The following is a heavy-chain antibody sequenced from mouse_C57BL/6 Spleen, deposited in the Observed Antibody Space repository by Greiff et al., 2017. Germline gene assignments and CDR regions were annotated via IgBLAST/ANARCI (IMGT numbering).Heavy chain of an antibody. D-gene: IGHD1-1*02. J-gene: IGHJ2*01. CDR3: TRRGGYYFDY. V-gene: IGHV1-15*01. Sequence: QLQQSGAELVRPGASVTLSCKASGYTFTDYEMHWVKQTPVHGLEWIGAIDPETGGTAYNQKFKGKAILTADKSSSTAYMELRSLTSEDSAVYYCTRRGGYYFDYWGQGTTLTVSS. CDR2: IDPETGGT. CDR1: GYTFTDYE.